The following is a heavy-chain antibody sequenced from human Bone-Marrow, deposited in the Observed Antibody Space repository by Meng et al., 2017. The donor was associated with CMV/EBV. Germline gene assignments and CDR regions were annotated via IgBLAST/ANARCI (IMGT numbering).Heavy chain of an antibody. CDR1: GYTFTSYG. D-gene: IGHD2-2*02. Sequence: ASVKVSCKASGYTFTSYGISWVRQAPGQGLEWMGWISAYNGNTNYAQKLQGRVTMTTDTSTSTAYMELRSLRSDDTAVYYCARGPYRLYQLLYGFDYWGQGTLVTVSS. CDR3: ARGPYRLYQLLYGFDY. V-gene: IGHV1-18*01. J-gene: IGHJ4*02. CDR2: ISAYNGNT.